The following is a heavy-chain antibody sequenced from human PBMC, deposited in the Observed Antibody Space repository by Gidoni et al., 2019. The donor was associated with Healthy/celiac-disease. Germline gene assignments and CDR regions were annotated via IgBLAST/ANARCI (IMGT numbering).Heavy chain of an antibody. CDR3: ARNQEWELLGYYYYMDV. V-gene: IGHV1-69*06. J-gene: IGHJ6*03. CDR2: IIPIFGTA. CDR1: GGTFSSYA. D-gene: IGHD1-26*01. Sequence: QVQLVQSGAAVKKPGSSVNVSCKASGGTFSSYAISWVRQAPGQGLEWMGGIIPIFGTANYAQKFQGRVTITADKSTSTAYMELSSLRSEDTAVYYCARNQEWELLGYYYYMDVWGKGTTVTVSS.